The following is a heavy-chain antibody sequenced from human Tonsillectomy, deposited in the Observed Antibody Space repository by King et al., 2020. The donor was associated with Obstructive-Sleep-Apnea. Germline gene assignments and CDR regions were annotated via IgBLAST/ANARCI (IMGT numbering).Heavy chain of an antibody. CDR2: IRSTAYGGTP. V-gene: IGHV3-49*04. CDR1: GFNFDDHA. Sequence: VQLVESGGDFVQPGRSLRLSCAASGFNFDDHAMHWVRQAPGKGLEWVGFIRSTAYGGTPEYAASVKGRFTISRDDSKSIAYLQMNSLKTEDTGVYYCSRGSPWIQPYWGQGTLVTVSS. D-gene: IGHD5-18*01. CDR3: SRGSPWIQPY. J-gene: IGHJ4*02.